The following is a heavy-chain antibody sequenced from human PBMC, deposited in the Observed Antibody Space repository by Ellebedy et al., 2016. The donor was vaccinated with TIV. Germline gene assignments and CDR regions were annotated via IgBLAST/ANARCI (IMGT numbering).Heavy chain of an antibody. CDR1: GGSISTYY. J-gene: IGHJ4*02. D-gene: IGHD5-24*01. CDR2: IYSSGST. CDR3: ARDQDPGRVWLQPRGEFDY. V-gene: IGHV4-59*01. Sequence: MPSETLSLTCTVSGGSISTYYWSWIRQPPGKGLEWIGYIYSSGSTIYNPSLKSRVTISVDTSKNQFTLKRSSVTAADTAVYYCARDQDPGRVWLQPRGEFDYWGQGTLVTVSS.